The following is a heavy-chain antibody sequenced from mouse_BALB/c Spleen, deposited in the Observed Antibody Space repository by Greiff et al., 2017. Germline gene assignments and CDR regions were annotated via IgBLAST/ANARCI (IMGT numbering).Heavy chain of an antibody. J-gene: IGHJ4*01. CDR3: ARAYGSSSYAMDY. CDR2: INPYNDGT. V-gene: IGHV1-14*01. Sequence: LVESGPELVKPGASVKMSCKASGYTFTSYVMHWVKQKPGQGLEWIGYINPYNDGTKYNEKFKGKATLTSDKSSSTAYMELSSLTSEDSAVYYCARAYGSSSYAMDYWGQGTSVTVSS. D-gene: IGHD1-1*01. CDR1: GYTFTSYV.